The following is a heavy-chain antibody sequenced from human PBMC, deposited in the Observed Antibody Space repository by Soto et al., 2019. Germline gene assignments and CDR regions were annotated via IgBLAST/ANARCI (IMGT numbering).Heavy chain of an antibody. V-gene: IGHV1-3*04. D-gene: IGHD3-10*01. CDR3: ASDVTLVRGVTNAFDI. CDR2: INTGNGNT. J-gene: IGHJ3*02. CDR1: GYTFTMYE. Sequence: ASVKVSCKASGYTFTMYEMHWVRQAPGERLEWMGRINTGNGNTRYSQKFQGRVTITRDTSASTVYMELSSLRSEDTAAYYCASDVTLVRGVTNAFDIWGQGTMVTVSS.